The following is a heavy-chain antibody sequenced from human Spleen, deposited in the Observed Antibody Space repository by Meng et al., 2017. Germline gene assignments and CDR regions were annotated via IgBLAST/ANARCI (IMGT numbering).Heavy chain of an antibody. J-gene: IGHJ4*02. CDR3: ARGPTTIAHDFDY. CDR2: INHCGSI. CDR1: CGSFSDYY. D-gene: IGHD5-24*01. Sequence: VDLVQWGRGMVKPSDALFLYCVASCGSFSDYYWSCIRKPPVKGLEWIGEINHCGSINYHPSLVSRATISVATSQNNLSLKLSSVTAADSAVYYCARGPTTIAHDFDYWGQGTLVTVSS. V-gene: IGHV4-34*02.